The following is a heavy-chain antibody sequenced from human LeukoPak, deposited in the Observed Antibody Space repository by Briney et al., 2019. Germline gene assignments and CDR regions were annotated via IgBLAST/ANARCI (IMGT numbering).Heavy chain of an antibody. CDR1: GFTFDEYA. D-gene: IGHD6-13*01. J-gene: IGHJ4*02. CDR2: ISWNSGSV. Sequence: GGSLRLSCTASGFTFDEYAMHWVRQAPGKGLEWVSGISWNSGSVGYADSVKGRFIISRDNAKNSLYLQMNSLRAEDTAVYYCAKEAPGIAAAAALDYWGQGTLVTVSS. CDR3: AKEAPGIAAAAALDY. V-gene: IGHV3-9*01.